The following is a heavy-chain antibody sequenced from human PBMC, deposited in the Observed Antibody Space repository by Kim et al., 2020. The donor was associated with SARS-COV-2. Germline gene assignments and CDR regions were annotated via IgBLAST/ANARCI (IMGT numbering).Heavy chain of an antibody. Sequence: ASVKVSCKASGYTFTSYYMHWVRQAPGQGLEWMGIINPSGGSTSYAQKFQGRVTMTRDTSTSTVYMELSSLRSEDTAVYYCARETYGSGIIWPNAGAFDIWGQGTMVTVSS. J-gene: IGHJ3*02. V-gene: IGHV1-46*01. CDR1: GYTFTSYY. CDR2: INPSGGST. CDR3: ARETYGSGIIWPNAGAFDI. D-gene: IGHD3-10*01.